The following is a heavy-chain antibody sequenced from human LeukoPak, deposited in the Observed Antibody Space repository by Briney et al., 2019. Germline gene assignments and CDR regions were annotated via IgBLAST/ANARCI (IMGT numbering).Heavy chain of an antibody. J-gene: IGHJ4*02. Sequence: SETLSLTCAVYGGSFSGYYWSWIRQPPGKGLEWIGEINHRGSTNYNPSLKSRVTISVDTSKNQFSLKLSSVTAADTAVYYCARGRSFIRYWGQGTLVTVSS. V-gene: IGHV4-34*01. CDR1: GGSFSGYY. D-gene: IGHD3-16*02. CDR2: INHRGST. CDR3: ARGRSFIRY.